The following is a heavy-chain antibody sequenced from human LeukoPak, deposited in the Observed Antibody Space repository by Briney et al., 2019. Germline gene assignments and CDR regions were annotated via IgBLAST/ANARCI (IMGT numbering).Heavy chain of an antibody. CDR3: ARSTEYYYDSSGYYRIFDY. J-gene: IGHJ4*02. D-gene: IGHD3-22*01. Sequence: SETVSLTCSVSGGSISSYYWSWIPQPPGKGLEWIGYIYYSGSTNYNPSLKSRVTISVDTSKNQFSLKLSSVTAADTAVYYCARSTEYYYDSSGYYRIFDYWGQGTLVTVSS. CDR1: GGSISSYY. V-gene: IGHV4-59*01. CDR2: IYYSGST.